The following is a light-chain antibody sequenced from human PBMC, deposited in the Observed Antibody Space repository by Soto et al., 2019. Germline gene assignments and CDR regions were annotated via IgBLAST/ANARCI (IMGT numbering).Light chain of an antibody. J-gene: IGKJ1*01. CDR3: QQYGSSSWT. CDR1: QSVSSSY. Sequence: EIVLTQSPGTLSLSPGERATLSCRASQSVSSSYFAWYQQRFGQAPRLLIYGASSRATGIPDRFSGSGSGTDFTLTISRLEPGDFAVYYCQQYGSSSWTFGQGTKVEIK. V-gene: IGKV3-20*01. CDR2: GAS.